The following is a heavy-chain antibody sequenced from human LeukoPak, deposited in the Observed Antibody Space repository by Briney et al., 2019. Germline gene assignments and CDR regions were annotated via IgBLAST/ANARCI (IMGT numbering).Heavy chain of an antibody. Sequence: GASVKVSCKASGYTFTSYYMHWVRQAPGQGREWMGIINPSGGSTSYAQKFQGRVTMTRDTSTSTVYMELSSLRSEDTAVYYCARAYGSGSYRGSDWFDPWGQGTLVTVSS. D-gene: IGHD3-10*01. V-gene: IGHV1-46*01. J-gene: IGHJ5*02. CDR2: INPSGGST. CDR3: ARAYGSGSYRGSDWFDP. CDR1: GYTFTSYY.